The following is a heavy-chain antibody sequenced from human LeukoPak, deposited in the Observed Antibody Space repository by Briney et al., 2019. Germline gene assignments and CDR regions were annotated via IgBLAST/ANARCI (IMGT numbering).Heavy chain of an antibody. Sequence: SETLSLTCTVPGGSISSHYWSWIRQPPGKGLEWIGYIYYSESTNYNPSLKSRVTISVDTSKNQFSLKLSSVTAADTAVYYCARYDGYNSGGFDYWGQGTLVTVSS. CDR3: ARYDGYNSGGFDY. J-gene: IGHJ4*02. V-gene: IGHV4-59*11. CDR2: IYYSEST. CDR1: GGSISSHY. D-gene: IGHD5-24*01.